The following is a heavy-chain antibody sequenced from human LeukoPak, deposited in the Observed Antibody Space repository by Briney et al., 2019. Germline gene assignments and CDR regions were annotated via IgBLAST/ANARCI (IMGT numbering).Heavy chain of an antibody. CDR2: IGPTGTDR. D-gene: IGHD3-16*02. CDR3: AREGTYDYVWGSYRAYYMDV. V-gene: IGHV3-21*01. J-gene: IGHJ6*03. CDR1: GFTFSSCG. Sequence: GGSLRLSCAASGFTFSSCGFNWVRQAPGKGLEWVSSIGPTGTDRYYADSVRGRFTISRDNAKNSMYLQMDSLRAEDTAVYYCAREGTYDYVWGSYRAYYMDVWGKGTTVTVSS.